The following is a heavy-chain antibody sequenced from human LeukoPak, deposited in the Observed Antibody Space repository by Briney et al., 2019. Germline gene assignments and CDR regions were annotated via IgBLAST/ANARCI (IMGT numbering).Heavy chain of an antibody. D-gene: IGHD2-15*01. Sequence: SETLSPTCAVYGGSFSGYYWSWIRQPPGKGLEWIGEINHSGSTNYNPSLKSRVTISVDTSKNQFSLKLSSVTAADTAVYYCARTQYCSGGSCYSYYYYYYMDVWGKGTTVTVSS. V-gene: IGHV4-34*01. J-gene: IGHJ6*03. CDR3: ARTQYCSGGSCYSYYYYYYMDV. CDR1: GGSFSGYY. CDR2: INHSGST.